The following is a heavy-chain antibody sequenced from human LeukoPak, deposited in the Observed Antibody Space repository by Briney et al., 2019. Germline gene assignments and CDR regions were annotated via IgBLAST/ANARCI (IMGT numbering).Heavy chain of an antibody. V-gene: IGHV3-33*01. CDR3: ARLGTSPDVVATSPLDY. CDR2: IWYDGSNK. D-gene: IGHD5-12*01. J-gene: IGHJ4*02. CDR1: GLTFSSYG. Sequence: HTGGSLRLSCAASGLTFSSYGMHWVRQAPGKGLEWVAVIWYDGSNKYYADSVKGRFTISRDNSKNTLYLQMNSLRAEDTAVYYCARLGTSPDVVATSPLDYWGQGTLVTVSS.